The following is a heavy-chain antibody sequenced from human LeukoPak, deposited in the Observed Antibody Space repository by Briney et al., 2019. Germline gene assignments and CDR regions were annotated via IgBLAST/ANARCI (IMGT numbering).Heavy chain of an antibody. J-gene: IGHJ4*02. CDR1: GGSISSGSYS. CDR2: MYSSGTT. V-gene: IGHV4-61*02. Sequence: SETLSLTCTVSGGSISSGSYSWNWIRQPAGKGLEWIGRMYSSGTTNYNPSLKSRVTISVDTSKNQFSLKLSSVTAADTAVYYCASTRGHYYYDSSGYYFDYWGQGTLVTISS. CDR3: ASTRGHYYYDSSGYYFDY. D-gene: IGHD3-22*01.